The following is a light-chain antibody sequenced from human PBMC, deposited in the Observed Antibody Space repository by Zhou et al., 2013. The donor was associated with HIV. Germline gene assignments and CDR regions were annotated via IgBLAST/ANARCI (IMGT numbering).Light chain of an antibody. J-gene: IGKJ2*01. CDR3: QQRSNWPGT. CDR1: QSVSSSY. CDR2: ATS. Sequence: DIVLTQSPDTLSLSPGERATLSCRASQSVSSSYLAWYQQKPGQTPRLLIYATSTRATGIPDRFSGSGSGTDFTLTISRLEPEDFAVYYCQQRSNWPGTFGQGTKLEIK. V-gene: IGKV3D-20*02.